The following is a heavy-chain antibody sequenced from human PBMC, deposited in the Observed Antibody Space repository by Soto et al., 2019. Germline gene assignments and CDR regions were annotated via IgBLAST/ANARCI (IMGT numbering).Heavy chain of an antibody. Sequence: SETLSLTCPVSGGSISSYYWSWIRQPPGKGLEWIGYIYYSGSTNYNPSLKSRVTISVDTSKNQFSLKLSSVTAADTAVYYCARTYNWDGYDYWGQGTLVTVSS. CDR1: GGSISSYY. J-gene: IGHJ4*02. V-gene: IGHV4-59*01. CDR3: ARTYNWDGYDY. D-gene: IGHD1-20*01. CDR2: IYYSGST.